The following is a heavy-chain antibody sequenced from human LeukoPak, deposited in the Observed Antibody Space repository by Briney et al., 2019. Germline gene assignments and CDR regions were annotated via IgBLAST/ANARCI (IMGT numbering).Heavy chain of an antibody. CDR1: GGTFSSYA. J-gene: IGHJ6*02. Sequence: ASVKVSCKASGGTFSSYAISWVRQATGQGLEWMGWMNPNSGNTGYAQKFQGRVTMTRNTSISTAYMELSSLRSEDTAVYYCAREGMVRGVIKAPIYYYYYGMDVWGQGTTVTVSS. V-gene: IGHV1-8*02. CDR3: AREGMVRGVIKAPIYYYYYGMDV. CDR2: MNPNSGNT. D-gene: IGHD3-10*01.